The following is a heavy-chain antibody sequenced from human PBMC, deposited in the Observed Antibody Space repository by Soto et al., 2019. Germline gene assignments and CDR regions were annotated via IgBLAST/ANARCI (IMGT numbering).Heavy chain of an antibody. CDR3: GKDRPSNGVNPSISDY. CDR1: GFTVSSSQ. J-gene: IGHJ4*02. Sequence: GGSLRLSCAASGFTVSSSQMTWVRQAPGKALEWVSVIFIGGTTQYAVSVKGRFTISRDYSKNTVYLQMNSLRAEDTAVYYCGKDRPSNGVNPSISDYWGQGALVTVSS. V-gene: IGHV3-53*01. CDR2: IFIGGTT. D-gene: IGHD2-8*01.